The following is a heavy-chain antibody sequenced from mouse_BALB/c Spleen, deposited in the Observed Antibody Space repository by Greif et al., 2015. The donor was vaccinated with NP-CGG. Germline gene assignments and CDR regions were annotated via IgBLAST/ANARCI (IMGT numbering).Heavy chain of an antibody. CDR1: GFTFSSFG. D-gene: IGHD2-1*01. CDR3: ARSDGNYENWYFDV. CDR2: ISSGSSTI. J-gene: IGHJ1*01. Sequence: EVKLVESGGGLVQPGGSRKLSCAASGFTFSSFGMHWVRQAPEKGLEWVAYISSGSSTIYYADTVKGRFTISRDNPKNTLFLQTTSLRSEDTAMYYCARSDGNYENWYFDVWGAGTTVTVSS. V-gene: IGHV5-17*02.